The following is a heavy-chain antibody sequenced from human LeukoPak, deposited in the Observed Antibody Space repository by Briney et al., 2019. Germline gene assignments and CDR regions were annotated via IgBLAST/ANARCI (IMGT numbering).Heavy chain of an antibody. CDR1: GYTFTNYG. CDR3: ARDLDQYSGRFGGFGHDF. Sequence: ASVKVSCKASGYTFTNYGINWVRQAPGQGLEWMGWISAYNGNTNYAQKLQGRVAMTTDTSTSTAYMELRSLRSDDTAVYYCARDLDQYSGRFGGFGHDFWGQGTLVTVSS. CDR2: ISAYNGNT. J-gene: IGHJ4*02. V-gene: IGHV1-18*01. D-gene: IGHD1-26*01.